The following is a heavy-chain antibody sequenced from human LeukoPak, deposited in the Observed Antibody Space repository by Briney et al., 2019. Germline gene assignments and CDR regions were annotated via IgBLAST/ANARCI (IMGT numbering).Heavy chain of an antibody. CDR2: INHSGST. CDR3: ARGNLGYCSSTSCYGYHYYYYMDV. CDR1: GGSIRSRGYY. Sequence: SQTLSLTCTVSGGSIRSRGYYWGWIRQPPGKGLEWIGEINHSGSTNYNPSLKSRVTISVDTSKNQFSLKLSSVTAADTAVYYCARGNLGYCSSTSCYGYHYYYYMDVWGKGTTVTVSS. J-gene: IGHJ6*03. V-gene: IGHV4-39*07. D-gene: IGHD2-2*01.